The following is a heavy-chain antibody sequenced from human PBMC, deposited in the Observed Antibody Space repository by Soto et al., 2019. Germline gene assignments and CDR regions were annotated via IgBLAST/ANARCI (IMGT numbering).Heavy chain of an antibody. CDR3: VKDCANRERCDGECLNY. V-gene: IGHV3-23*01. J-gene: IGHJ4*02. CDR2: ISGSDDNT. CDR1: GFTFSNYA. Sequence: EVQLLESGGGLVQPGGSLRLSCAASGFTFSNYAMTWVRQAPGKGLEWVAIISGSDDNTHYADSVKGRFTISRDNSKNTLYLQMNSLRAEDTAVYFCVKDCANRERCDGECLNYWGRGTLVTVSS. D-gene: IGHD2-21*01.